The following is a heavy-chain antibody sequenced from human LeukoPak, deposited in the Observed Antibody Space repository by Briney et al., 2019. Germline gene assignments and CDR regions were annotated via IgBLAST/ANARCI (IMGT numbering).Heavy chain of an antibody. CDR3: AKGYSSSWYYFDY. CDR2: IPYDGSNK. CDR1: GFTFSSYG. D-gene: IGHD6-13*01. Sequence: GGSLRLACSASGFTFSSYGMHWVRQAPAKGLDWVAFIPYDGSNKYYADSVKGRFTISRDNSKNTLYLQMNSLRAEDTAVYYCAKGYSSSWYYFDYWGQGTLVTVSS. J-gene: IGHJ4*02. V-gene: IGHV3-30*02.